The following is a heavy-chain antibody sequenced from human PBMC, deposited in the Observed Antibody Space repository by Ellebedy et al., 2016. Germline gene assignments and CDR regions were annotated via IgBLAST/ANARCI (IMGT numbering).Heavy chain of an antibody. J-gene: IGHJ4*02. CDR1: GIQFSNFF. CDR3: RQGHYFDQ. CDR2: ISAGGDNT. Sequence: GESLKISCAVSGIQFSNFFMSWVRQAPGKGLEWVSTISAGGDNTYLADSVKGRFTISRDNSKNTLYLQMNNLRVADTALYYCRQGHYFDQWGQGTLVTVSS. V-gene: IGHV3-23*01.